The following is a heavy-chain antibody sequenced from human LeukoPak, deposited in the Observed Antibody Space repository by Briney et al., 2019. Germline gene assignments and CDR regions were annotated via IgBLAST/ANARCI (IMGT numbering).Heavy chain of an antibody. CDR1: GYSISSGYY. Sequence: SETLSLTCTVSGYSISSGYYWGWIRQPPGKGLEWCGSIYHSGSTYYNPSLKSRVTISVDTSKNQCSLKLSSVTAADTAVYYCARRSSSSWNIFVYWGQGTLVTVSS. V-gene: IGHV4-38-2*02. D-gene: IGHD6-13*01. J-gene: IGHJ4*02. CDR2: IYHSGST. CDR3: ARRSSSSWNIFVY.